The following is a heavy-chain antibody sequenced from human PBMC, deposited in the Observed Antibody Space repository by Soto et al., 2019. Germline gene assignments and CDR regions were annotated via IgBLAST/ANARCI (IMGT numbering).Heavy chain of an antibody. V-gene: IGHV1-3*01. D-gene: IGHD1-26*01. CDR3: ARAGFMYSGSRFCSWSEYYFDY. J-gene: IGHJ4*02. Sequence: QVPLVQSGAEVKKPGASVKVSSQASGYTFTSYAMHWVRQAPGQRLEWMGWINAGNGNTKYSQKFQCRVAITTAKSASTAYMELSSMRSGDTAVYYFARAGFMYSGSRFCSWSEYYFDYGCQGTMVTVSS. CDR2: INAGNGNT. CDR1: GYTFTSYA.